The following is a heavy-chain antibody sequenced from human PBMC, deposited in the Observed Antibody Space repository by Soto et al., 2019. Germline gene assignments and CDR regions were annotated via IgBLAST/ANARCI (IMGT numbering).Heavy chain of an antibody. D-gene: IGHD1-26*01. CDR3: ASGGATGAFDI. CDR2: TRNKANSYTT. CDR1: GFTFSDHY. Sequence: GGSLRLSCAASGFTFSDHYMDWVRQAPGKGLEWVGRTRNKANSYTTEYAASVKGRFTISRDDSKNSLYLQMNSLKTEDTAVYYCASGGATGAFDIWGQGTMVTVSS. V-gene: IGHV3-72*01. J-gene: IGHJ3*02.